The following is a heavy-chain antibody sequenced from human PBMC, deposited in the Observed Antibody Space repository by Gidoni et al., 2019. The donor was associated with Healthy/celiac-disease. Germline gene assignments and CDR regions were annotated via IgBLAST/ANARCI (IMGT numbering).Heavy chain of an antibody. V-gene: IGHV3-23*01. CDR1: GFPFSSYS. Sequence: EVQLLESGGGLIQPGGSLRLSWVASGFPFSSYSISGVPPAPGKGVEWGSGTSGSNHNTNYADAVKGRFTISRDNDKNTLYLQMNSLRAEDTAVYYCAKRPYGDYGMDVWGQGTTVTVSS. J-gene: IGHJ6*02. CDR2: TSGSNHNT. D-gene: IGHD3-10*01. CDR3: AKRPYGDYGMDV.